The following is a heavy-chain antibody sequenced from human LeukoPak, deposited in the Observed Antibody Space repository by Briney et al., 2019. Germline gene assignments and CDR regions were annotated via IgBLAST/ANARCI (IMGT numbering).Heavy chain of an antibody. J-gene: IGHJ4*02. D-gene: IGHD6-13*01. CDR3: AKDQDVAAAGTWGSIDY. Sequence: PGRSLRLSCAASGFTFSNYGIHWVRQAPGKGLEWVAVISYDATNEYYTDSVKGRFTISRDNSRNTLYLQMNGLRAEDTAVYYCAKDQDVAAAGTWGSIDYWGQGTLVTVSS. CDR1: GFTFSNYG. V-gene: IGHV3-30*18. CDR2: ISYDATNE.